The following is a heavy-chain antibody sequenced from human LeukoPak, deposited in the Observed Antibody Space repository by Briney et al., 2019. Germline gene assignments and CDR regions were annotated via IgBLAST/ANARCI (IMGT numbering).Heavy chain of an antibody. D-gene: IGHD6-19*01. J-gene: IGHJ2*01. CDR3: AANSGWWRYFDL. CDR1: GGSFSGYY. V-gene: IGHV4-34*01. CDR2: INHSGST. Sequence: SETLSLTCAVYGGSFSGYYWSWIRQPPGKGLEWIGEINHSGSTNYNPSLKSRVTISVDTSKNQSSLKLSSVIAADTAVYYCAANSGWWRYFDLWGRGTLVTVSS.